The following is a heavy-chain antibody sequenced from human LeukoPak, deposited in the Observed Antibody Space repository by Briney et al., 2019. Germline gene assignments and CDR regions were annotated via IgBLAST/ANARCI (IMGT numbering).Heavy chain of an antibody. CDR2: ISWNGVDK. CDR1: GFTFDDYA. Sequence: PGGSLRLSCAASGFTFDDYAMHWVRQAPGKGLEWVSGISWNGVDKGYADSVKGRFTIFRDNAKNSMYLQMNSLRIEDTALYYCSKDISAGGLDVWGPGTPVTVSS. J-gene: IGHJ6*02. D-gene: IGHD3-16*02. V-gene: IGHV3-9*01. CDR3: SKDISAGGLDV.